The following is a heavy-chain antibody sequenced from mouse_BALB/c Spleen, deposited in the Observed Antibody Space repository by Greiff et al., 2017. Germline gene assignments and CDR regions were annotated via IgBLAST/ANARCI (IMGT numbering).Heavy chain of an antibody. CDR1: GFSLNSYG. V-gene: IGHV2-9*02. D-gene: IGHD2-3*01. CDR2: IWAGGST. Sequence: QVQLKESGPGLVAPSQSLSITCTVSGFSLNSYGVHWVRQPPGKGLEWLGVIWAGGSTNYNSALMSRLSISKDNSKSQVFLKMNSLQTDDTAMDYCARESPDGYYLFAYWGQGTLVTVSA. CDR3: ARESPDGYYLFAY. J-gene: IGHJ3*01.